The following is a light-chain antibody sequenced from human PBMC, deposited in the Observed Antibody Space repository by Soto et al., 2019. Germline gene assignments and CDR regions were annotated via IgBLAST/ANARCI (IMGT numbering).Light chain of an antibody. CDR2: GTS. Sequence: EIVLTQSPGTLSLSPGERATLSCRASQSVSSSYLAWYQQKPGQAPRLLIYGTSSRATAIPDRFSGSGSGTDCTLTISRREPEDVAGYYCQQDGSSSWTFGQGTKVEIK. J-gene: IGKJ1*01. V-gene: IGKV3-20*01. CDR1: QSVSSSY. CDR3: QQDGSSSWT.